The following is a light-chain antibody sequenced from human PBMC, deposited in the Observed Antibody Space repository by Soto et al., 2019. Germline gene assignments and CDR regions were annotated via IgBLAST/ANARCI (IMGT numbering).Light chain of an antibody. CDR2: AAS. Sequence: DLQMTQSPSSLSASVGDRVTITCRASQDINSHLAWFQQKPGKAPKSLISAASSLQSGVPSNFSGSGSGTDFTLTISSLQPEDIATYYCQQYHSYPVTFGGGTKVEIK. V-gene: IGKV1-16*02. J-gene: IGKJ4*01. CDR1: QDINSH. CDR3: QQYHSYPVT.